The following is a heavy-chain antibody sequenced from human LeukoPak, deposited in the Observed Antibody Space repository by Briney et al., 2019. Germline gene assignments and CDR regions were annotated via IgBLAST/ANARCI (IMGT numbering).Heavy chain of an antibody. J-gene: IGHJ6*02. D-gene: IGHD3-10*01. CDR2: IYYSGST. CDR3: ASTDYYGSGSYRGGGYGMDV. V-gene: IGHV4-59*01. CDR1: GGSISSYY. Sequence: PSETLSLTCTVSGGSISSYYWSWIRQPPGKGLEWIGYIYYSGSTNYNPSLKSRVTISVDTSKNQFSLKLSSVTAADTAVYYCASTDYYGSGSYRGGGYGMDVWGQGTTVTVSS.